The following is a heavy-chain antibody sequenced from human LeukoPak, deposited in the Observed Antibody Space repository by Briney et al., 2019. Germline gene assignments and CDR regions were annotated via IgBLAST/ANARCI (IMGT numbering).Heavy chain of an antibody. J-gene: IGHJ4*02. CDR3: VRSGYGDLFDY. D-gene: IGHD5-12*01. Sequence: SETLSLTCTVSGGSIKNFYWSWIRQPPGKGLEWIGYIYSNGGTQYNPSLDSRVTILVDTSKSQFSLKLSSVTAADTAVYYCVRSGYGDLFDYWGRGTLVTASS. V-gene: IGHV4-59*12. CDR1: GGSIKNFY. CDR2: IYSNGGT.